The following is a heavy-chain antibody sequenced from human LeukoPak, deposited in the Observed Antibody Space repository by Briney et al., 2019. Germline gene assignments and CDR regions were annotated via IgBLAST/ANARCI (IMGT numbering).Heavy chain of an antibody. V-gene: IGHV3-23*01. Sequence: GGSLRLSCAASGFTFSSYAMSWVRQAPGKGLEWVSVIGGSNGITFYVGSVKGRFTISRDNSKNTLYLQMNSLRAEDTAIYYCAKGILLSFYFDYWGQGTLVTVSS. J-gene: IGHJ4*02. CDR2: IGGSNGIT. CDR3: AKGILLSFYFDY. CDR1: GFTFSSYA. D-gene: IGHD2/OR15-2a*01.